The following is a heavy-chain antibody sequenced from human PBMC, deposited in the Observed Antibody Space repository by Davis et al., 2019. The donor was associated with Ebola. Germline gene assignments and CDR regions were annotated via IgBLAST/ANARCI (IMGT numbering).Heavy chain of an antibody. CDR2: ISPTSGAI. D-gene: IGHD3-16*02. CDR1: GFTFSSYA. V-gene: IGHV3-48*02. Sequence: PGGSLRLSCAASGFTFSSYAMNWFRQAPGKGLEWLSYISPTSGAIYADPVKGRFTISRDNAKSSGYLKMNSLRDDDTAIYYCARDDDHNGRDYRHVDSWGQGTLVTVSS. J-gene: IGHJ4*02. CDR3: ARDDDHNGRDYRHVDS.